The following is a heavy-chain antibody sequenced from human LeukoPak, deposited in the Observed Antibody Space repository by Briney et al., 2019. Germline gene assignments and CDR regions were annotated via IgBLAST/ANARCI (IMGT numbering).Heavy chain of an antibody. CDR1: GGSISTSNYY. V-gene: IGHV4-39*07. D-gene: IGHD3-16*01. CDR3: ARDNGERYDYAY. J-gene: IGHJ4*02. Sequence: SETLSLTCTVSGGSISTSNYYWGWIRQPPGKGLEWIGRIYTSGSTNYNPSLKSRVTISVDTSKNQFSLKLSSVTAADTAVYYCARDNGERYDYAYWGQGTLVTVSS. CDR2: IYTSGST.